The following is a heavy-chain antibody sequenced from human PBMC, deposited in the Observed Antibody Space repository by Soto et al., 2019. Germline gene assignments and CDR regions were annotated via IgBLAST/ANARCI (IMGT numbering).Heavy chain of an antibody. Sequence: SETLSLTCTVSGGSISNVVYSWGWIRQSPGKGLEWIGTISDNTETPHHNPSLRSRLTIFGDTSKNQFSLKLTSVTAADTATYYCARFHGERPFPPLPMDVWGKGITVTVSS. CDR3: ARFHGERPFPPLPMDV. D-gene: IGHD3-3*01. V-gene: IGHV4-39*01. CDR1: GGSISNVVYS. CDR2: ISDNTETP. J-gene: IGHJ6*03.